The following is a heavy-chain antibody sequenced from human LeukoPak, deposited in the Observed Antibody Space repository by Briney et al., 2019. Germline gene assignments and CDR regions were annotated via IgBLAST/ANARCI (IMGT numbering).Heavy chain of an antibody. J-gene: IGHJ4*02. D-gene: IGHD2-8*02. V-gene: IGHV1-2*02. CDR3: ARSHTVKGHLTFDY. CDR2: INPNSGGT. Sequence: ASVKVSCKASGYTFTGYYMHWLRQAPGQGLEWMGWINPNSGGTNYAQKFQGRVTMTRDTSISTAYMELSRLRSDDTAVYYCARSHTVKGHLTFDYWGQGTLVTVSS. CDR1: GYTFTGYY.